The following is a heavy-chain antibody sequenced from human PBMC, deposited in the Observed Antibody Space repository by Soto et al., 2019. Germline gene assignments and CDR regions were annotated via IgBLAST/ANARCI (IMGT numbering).Heavy chain of an antibody. CDR1: SESIRSYY. Sequence: SYTLSLTGTISSESIRSYYWSWIRQPPGKGLEWFGYISYTGSTHYNPSLKSQFTISADTSKNQFSLNLISATTAYTALYYCAREGVDVHYSYYGMDVWGQGSPVTVSS. CDR3: AREGVDVHYSYYGMDV. J-gene: IGHJ6*02. D-gene: IGHD3-10*02. V-gene: IGHV4-59*01. CDR2: ISYTGST.